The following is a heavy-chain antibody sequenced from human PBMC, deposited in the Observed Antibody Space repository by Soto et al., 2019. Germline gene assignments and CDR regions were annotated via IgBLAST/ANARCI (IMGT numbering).Heavy chain of an antibody. CDR1: GYTFRNYG. CDR2: VSGYNRNT. CDR3: ARERQWDPLPY. Sequence: VQLVQSGAEVKKPGASVKVSCEAYGYTFRNYGITWVRQAPGQGLEWIEWVSGYNRNTNYAQKFEDRVTMTTDTSTSIAYLELRRLRIDDTAVYYCARERQWDPLPYWGPGTLLVVS. J-gene: IGHJ4*02. D-gene: IGHD1-26*01. V-gene: IGHV1-18*01.